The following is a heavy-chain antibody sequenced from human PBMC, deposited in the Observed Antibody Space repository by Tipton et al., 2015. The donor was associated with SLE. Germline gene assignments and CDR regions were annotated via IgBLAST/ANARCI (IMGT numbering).Heavy chain of an antibody. V-gene: IGHV4-39*01. CDR3: ARRTTRSSGYFGAFDI. CDR1: GGSISSYY. Sequence: LRLSCTVSGGSISSYYWGWIRQPPGKGLEWIGSIYYSGSTYYNPSLKSRVTISVDTSKNQFSLKLSSVTAAETAVYYCARRTTRSSGYFGAFDIWGQGTMVTVSS. CDR2: IYYSGST. D-gene: IGHD3-22*01. J-gene: IGHJ3*02.